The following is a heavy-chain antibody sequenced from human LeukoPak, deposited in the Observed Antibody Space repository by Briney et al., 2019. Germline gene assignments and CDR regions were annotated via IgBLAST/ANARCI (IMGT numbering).Heavy chain of an antibody. V-gene: IGHV4-39*01. CDR2: IYYSGRT. Sequence: SETLSLTCTIFGDSVSRSDSYWDWIRQPPGKGLEWIGTIYYSGRTYYSPSPKSRVPLSVDMSNNQFSLTLSSVTAADTALYFCARRRYYDSSGYLEWGQGTLVTVSS. CDR3: ARRRYYDSSGYLE. J-gene: IGHJ1*01. D-gene: IGHD3-22*01. CDR1: GDSVSRSDSY.